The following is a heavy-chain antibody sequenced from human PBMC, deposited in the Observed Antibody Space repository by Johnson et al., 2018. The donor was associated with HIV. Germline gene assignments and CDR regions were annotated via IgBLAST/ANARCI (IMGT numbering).Heavy chain of an antibody. CDR1: GFTFSYYG. J-gene: IGHJ3*02. D-gene: IGHD1-26*01. CDR3: ATSHGSHGAFDI. CDR2: IRYDGSNK. V-gene: IGHV3-33*01. Sequence: QVQLVESGGGVVQPGKSLRLPCAASGFTFSYYGMHWVRQAPGKGLEWVAVIRYDGSNKFYADSVKGRFTISRDNSKNTLYLQMNSLRAEDTAVYYCATSHGSHGAFDIWGQGTMVTVSS.